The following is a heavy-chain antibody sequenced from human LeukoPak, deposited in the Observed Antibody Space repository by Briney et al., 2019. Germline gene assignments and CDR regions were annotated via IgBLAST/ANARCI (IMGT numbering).Heavy chain of an antibody. D-gene: IGHD3-22*01. CDR1: GGPISGYY. Sequence: KPPETLSLTCTVSGGPISGYYWSWIRQSSGNGLVWIGYMYYSGSTNYNPSLKSRVTMSVDMSKNNFSLKLSSVTAADTALYYCARHFTYYYDSSGYPRDAFDIWGQGTMVTVSS. J-gene: IGHJ3*02. CDR3: ARHFTYYYDSSGYPRDAFDI. CDR2: MYYSGST. V-gene: IGHV4-59*08.